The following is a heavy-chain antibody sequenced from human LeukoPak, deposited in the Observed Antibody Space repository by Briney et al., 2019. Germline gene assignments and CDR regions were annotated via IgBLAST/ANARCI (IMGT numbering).Heavy chain of an antibody. CDR1: GFTFSSYA. V-gene: IGHV3-30-3*01. Sequence: GGSLRLSCAASGFTFSSYAMHWVRQAPGKGLEWVAVISYDGSNKYYADSVKGRFTISRDNSKNTLYLQMNSLRAEDTAVYYCARGAGLLWFGEWGYFDYWGQGTLVTVSS. J-gene: IGHJ4*02. CDR3: ARGAGLLWFGEWGYFDY. CDR2: ISYDGSNK. D-gene: IGHD3-10*01.